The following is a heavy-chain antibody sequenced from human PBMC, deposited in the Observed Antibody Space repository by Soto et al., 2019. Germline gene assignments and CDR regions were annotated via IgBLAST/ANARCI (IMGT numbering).Heavy chain of an antibody. Sequence: QVQLVQSGAEVRRPGASVKVSCKASGYTFASYGISWVRQAPGQGLERMGWISAYNGNTNYAHKLQGRVTMTTETSTTTAYMELRSLRSDDTAVYYCARAVGYSYGFDYWGQGTLVTVSS. V-gene: IGHV1-18*01. CDR2: ISAYNGNT. CDR3: ARAVGYSYGFDY. J-gene: IGHJ4*02. D-gene: IGHD5-18*01. CDR1: GYTFASYG.